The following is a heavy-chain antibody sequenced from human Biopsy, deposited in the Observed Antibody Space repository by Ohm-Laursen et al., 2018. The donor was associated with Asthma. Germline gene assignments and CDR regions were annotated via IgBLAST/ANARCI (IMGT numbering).Heavy chain of an antibody. CDR1: PGSFSGFF. Sequence: GTLSLTCHVYPGSFSGFFWNWIRQSPGKGLEWIGETNERGVTNNNPSLKSRVIISIDTYWNRVSLKLTSVTAADTAVYYCARGPELDVWGQGTTVTVPS. CDR3: ARGPELDV. J-gene: IGHJ6*02. V-gene: IGHV4-34*01. CDR2: TNERGVT.